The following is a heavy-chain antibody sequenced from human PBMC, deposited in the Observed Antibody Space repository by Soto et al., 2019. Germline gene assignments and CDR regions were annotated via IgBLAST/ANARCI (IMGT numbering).Heavy chain of an antibody. CDR2: ISSSSSYI. V-gene: IGHV3-21*01. CDR3: ARDRAHSGYDSDFDY. CDR1: GFTFSSYS. Sequence: LRLSCAASGFTFSSYSMNWVRQAPGKGLEWVSSISSSSSYIYYADSVKGRFTISRDNAKNSLYLQMNSLRAEDTAVYYCARDRAHSGYDSDFDYWGQGTLVTVYS. D-gene: IGHD5-12*01. J-gene: IGHJ4*02.